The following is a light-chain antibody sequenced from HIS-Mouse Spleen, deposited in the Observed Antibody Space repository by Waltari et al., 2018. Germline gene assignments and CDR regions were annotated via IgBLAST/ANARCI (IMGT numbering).Light chain of an antibody. V-gene: IGLV3-10*01. Sequence: SYELTQPPSVSVSPGQTERITSSGEALPTKYAYWYQQKTGQAPVLVIYEDSKRPSGIPERFSGSSSGTMATLTISGAQVEDEADYYCYSTDSSGNHRVFGGGTKLTVL. J-gene: IGLJ2*01. CDR1: ALPTKY. CDR3: YSTDSSGNHRV. CDR2: EDS.